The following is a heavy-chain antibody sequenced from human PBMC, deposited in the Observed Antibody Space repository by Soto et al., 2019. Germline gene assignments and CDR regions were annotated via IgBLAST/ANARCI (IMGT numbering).Heavy chain of an antibody. CDR2: MNPNSGNT. V-gene: IGHV1-8*01. J-gene: IGHJ5*02. CDR1: GYTFTIYD. D-gene: IGHD7-27*01. CDR3: ARTGFPTPTRYNWFDP. Sequence: ASVKVSCKASGYTFTIYDINWVRQATGQGLEWMGWMNPNSGNTGYAQKFQGRVTMTRNTSISTAYMELSSLRSEDTAVYYCARTGFPTPTRYNWFDPWGQGTLVTVSS.